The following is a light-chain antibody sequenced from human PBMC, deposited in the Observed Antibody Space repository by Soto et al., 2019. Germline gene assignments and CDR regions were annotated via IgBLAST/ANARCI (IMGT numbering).Light chain of an antibody. CDR2: GAS. V-gene: IGKV3-20*01. Sequence: EIVLTQSPGTLSLSPGERATLSCRASQSVSTSYLAWYQQKPGQAPRLLIYGASSRATGIPDRFSGSGSGADFNLTISRLEPEDLAVYYCQQYGSVPLTFGGGTKVEIK. CDR1: QSVSTSY. CDR3: QQYGSVPLT. J-gene: IGKJ4*01.